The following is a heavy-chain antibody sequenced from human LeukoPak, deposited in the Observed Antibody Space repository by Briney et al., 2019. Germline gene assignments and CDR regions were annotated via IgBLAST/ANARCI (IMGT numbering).Heavy chain of an antibody. CDR3: AKWLLFNRYYYGIDV. Sequence: SETLSLTCTVSGGSISNSNYYWDWIRQPPGKGLEWIGTTYYSGSTYYNPSLKDRVTISVDTSKNQFSLRLSSVNPADTAVYCCAKWLLFNRYYYGIDVWGRGTTVTVSS. D-gene: IGHD5-24*01. J-gene: IGHJ6*02. V-gene: IGHV4-39*01. CDR1: GGSISNSNYY. CDR2: TYYSGST.